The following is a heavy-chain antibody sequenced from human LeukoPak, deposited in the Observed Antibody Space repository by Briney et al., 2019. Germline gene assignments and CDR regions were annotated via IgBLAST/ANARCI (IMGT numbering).Heavy chain of an antibody. J-gene: IGHJ4*02. Sequence: SETLSLTCTVSGGSISSYYWSWIRQPPGKGLEWIGYIYYSGSTNYNPSLKSRVTISVDTSKNQFSLKLSSATAADTAVYYCARHKLAVAVIDYWGQGTLVTVSS. CDR3: ARHKLAVAVIDY. CDR2: IYYSGST. D-gene: IGHD6-19*01. CDR1: GGSISSYY. V-gene: IGHV4-59*08.